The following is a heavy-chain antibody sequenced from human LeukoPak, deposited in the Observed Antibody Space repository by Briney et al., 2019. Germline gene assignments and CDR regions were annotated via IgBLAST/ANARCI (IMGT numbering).Heavy chain of an antibody. CDR1: GFIFEDYT. CDR3: VKDLSYESSGSVPDY. V-gene: IGHV3-43*01. Sequence: GGSLRLSCAASGFIFEDYTMHWVRQAPGKTLEWVSLISWDGTTYYADSVKGRSTISRDSSKNSLYLQMDTLRSEDTAFYYCVKDLSYESSGSVPDYWGQGTLVTVSS. CDR2: ISWDGTT. D-gene: IGHD3-22*01. J-gene: IGHJ4*02.